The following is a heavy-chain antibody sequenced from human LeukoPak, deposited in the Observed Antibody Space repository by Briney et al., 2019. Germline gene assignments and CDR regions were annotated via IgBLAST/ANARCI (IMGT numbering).Heavy chain of an antibody. CDR1: GGSIRSYY. D-gene: IGHD6-19*01. CDR2: IYYSGST. V-gene: IGHV4-59*01. Sequence: SETLSLTCTVSGGSIRSYYWSWIRQPPGKGLEWIGSIYYSGSTNYNPSLKSRVTISVDTSKNQFSLKLSSVTAADTAVYYCARVHSSGWGQFDYWGQGTLVTVSS. J-gene: IGHJ4*02. CDR3: ARVHSSGWGQFDY.